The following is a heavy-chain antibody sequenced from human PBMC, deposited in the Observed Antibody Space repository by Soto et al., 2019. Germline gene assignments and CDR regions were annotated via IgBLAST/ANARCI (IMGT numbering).Heavy chain of an antibody. D-gene: IGHD1-26*01. CDR2: ISGSGTYI. CDR3: ARDPSDLWEPDQYFQH. J-gene: IGHJ1*01. CDR1: GFTFSSFS. V-gene: IGHV3-21*01. Sequence: GGSLRLSCAASGFTFSSFSMSWVRQAPGKGLEWVSAISGSGTYIYYADSVKGRFTISRDNAKNSLYLQMNSLRAEDTAVYYCARDPSDLWEPDQYFQHRGQGTLVTVSS.